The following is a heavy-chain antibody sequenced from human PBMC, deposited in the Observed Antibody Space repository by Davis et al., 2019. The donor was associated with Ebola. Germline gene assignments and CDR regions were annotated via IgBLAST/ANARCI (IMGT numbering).Heavy chain of an antibody. CDR3: AKGPESGRIDY. V-gene: IGHV3-23*01. CDR2: ISGSGGST. J-gene: IGHJ4*02. Sequence: GESLKISCAASGFTFSSYATSWVRQAPGKGLEWVSAISGSGGSTYYADSVKGRFTISRDNSKNTLYLQMNSLRAEDTAVYYCAKGPESGRIDYWGQGTLVTVSS. CDR1: GFTFSSYA. D-gene: IGHD3-10*01.